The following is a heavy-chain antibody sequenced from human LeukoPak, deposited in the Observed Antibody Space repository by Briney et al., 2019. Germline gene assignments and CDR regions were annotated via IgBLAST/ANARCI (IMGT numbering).Heavy chain of an antibody. CDR1: GLTFRTYA. V-gene: IGHV3-23*01. Sequence: PGGSLRLSCAASGLTFRTYAMSWVRQAPGKGLEWVSSISDSGGYTFYADSVKGRFTISRDNSKNTVYLQMNSLRAEDTAVYYCAKGGSYRSQPYFDYWGQGTLVTVSS. J-gene: IGHJ4*02. CDR3: AKGGSYRSQPYFDY. CDR2: ISDSGGYT. D-gene: IGHD3-16*02.